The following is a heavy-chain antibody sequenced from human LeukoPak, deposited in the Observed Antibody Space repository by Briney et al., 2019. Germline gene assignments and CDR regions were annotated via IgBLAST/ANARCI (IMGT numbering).Heavy chain of an antibody. J-gene: IGHJ4*02. CDR2: ISNSGTI. V-gene: IGHV3-69-1*01. CDR3: ARETTAVGFDY. Sequence: GGSLRLSCVASGFTFSTHWVSWVRQAPGKGLEWVSYISNSGTIYYLDSVKGRFTISRDNAKNSLSLQMNSLRAEDTAVYYCARETTAVGFDYWGQGALVSVSS. D-gene: IGHD1-26*01. CDR1: GFTFSTHW.